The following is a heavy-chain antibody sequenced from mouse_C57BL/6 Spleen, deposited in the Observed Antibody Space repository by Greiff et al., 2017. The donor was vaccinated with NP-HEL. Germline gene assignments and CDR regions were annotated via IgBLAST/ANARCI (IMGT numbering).Heavy chain of an antibody. CDR3: ARMDDYDGGFAY. V-gene: IGHV1-82*01. CDR1: GYAFSSSW. CDR2: IYPGDGDT. Sequence: VQLQESGPELVKPGASVKISCKASGYAFSSSWMNWVKQRPGRGLGWIGRIYPGDGDTSYNGKFKGKATLTADKSSSTAYMQLSSLTSEDSAVYFCARMDDYDGGFAYWGQGTLVTVSA. J-gene: IGHJ3*01. D-gene: IGHD2-4*01.